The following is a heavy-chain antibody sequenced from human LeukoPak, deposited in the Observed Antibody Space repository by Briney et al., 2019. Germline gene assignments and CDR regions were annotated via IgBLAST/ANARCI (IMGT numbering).Heavy chain of an antibody. Sequence: ASVKVSCKASGGTFSSYAISWVRQAPGQGLEWMGGIIPIFGTANYAQKFQSRVTITTDESTSTAYMELSSLRSEDTAVYYCTRAASITIFGVATPPWYFDLWGRGTLVTVSS. V-gene: IGHV1-69*05. CDR2: IIPIFGTA. CDR3: TRAASITIFGVATPPWYFDL. J-gene: IGHJ2*01. CDR1: GGTFSSYA. D-gene: IGHD3-3*01.